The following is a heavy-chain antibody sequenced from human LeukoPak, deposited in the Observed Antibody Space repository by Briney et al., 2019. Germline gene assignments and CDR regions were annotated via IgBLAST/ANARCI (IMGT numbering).Heavy chain of an antibody. CDR2: IKQDGSEK. CDR3: ARFPIAAAVPFDY. CDR1: GFTFSSYW. V-gene: IGHV3-7*01. J-gene: IGHJ4*02. Sequence: PGGSLRLSCAASGFTFSSYWMSWVRQVPGKGLEWVANIKQDGSEKYYVDSVKGRFTISRDNAKNSLYLQMNSLRAEDTAVYYCARFPIAAAVPFDYWGQGTLVTVSS. D-gene: IGHD6-13*01.